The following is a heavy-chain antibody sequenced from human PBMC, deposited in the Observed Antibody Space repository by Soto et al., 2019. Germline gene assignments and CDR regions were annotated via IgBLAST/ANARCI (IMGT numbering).Heavy chain of an antibody. V-gene: IGHV1-18*01. J-gene: IGHJ6*02. D-gene: IGHD3-16*01. CDR2: ISPYTGNT. CDR3: VMVDNYVTPTPQDV. Sequence: SVKVSCKASGYIFVKYGIAWVRHAPGQGLEWMGWISPYTGNTHSATKVQGRLTMTTDTSTSTAYMDLGSLTSDDTAVYYCVMVDNYVTPTPQDVWGQGTTVTVSS. CDR1: GYIFVKYG.